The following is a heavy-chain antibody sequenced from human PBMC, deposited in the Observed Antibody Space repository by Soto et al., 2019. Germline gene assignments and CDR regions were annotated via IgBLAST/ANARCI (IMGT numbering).Heavy chain of an antibody. CDR2: IYYSGSA. CDR1: GGSISSVSYY. D-gene: IGHD2-2*01. J-gene: IGHJ5*02. CDR3: ARLHCNSPNCVPLDT. V-gene: IGHV4-39*01. Sequence: QLQLQESGPGLVKPSETLSLTCSVSGGSISSVSYYWGWIRQPPGKGLEWIGSIYYSGSAYYSPSLDSLFTVSVDTSRTQLDLALSSVTAADTAVYYCARLHCNSPNCVPLDTWGQGTLVTVSS.